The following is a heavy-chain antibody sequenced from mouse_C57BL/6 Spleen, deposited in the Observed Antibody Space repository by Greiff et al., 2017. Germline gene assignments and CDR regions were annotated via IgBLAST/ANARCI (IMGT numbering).Heavy chain of an antibody. V-gene: IGHV5-16*01. CDR1: GFTFSDYY. CDR2: INYDGSST. CDR3: ARDAMDY. Sequence: EVMLVESEGGLVQPGSSMKLSCTASGFTFSDYYMAWVRQVPEKGLEWVANINYDGSSTYYLDSLKSRFIISRDNAKNILYLQMSSLKSEDTATYYCARDAMDYWGQGTSVTVSS. J-gene: IGHJ4*01.